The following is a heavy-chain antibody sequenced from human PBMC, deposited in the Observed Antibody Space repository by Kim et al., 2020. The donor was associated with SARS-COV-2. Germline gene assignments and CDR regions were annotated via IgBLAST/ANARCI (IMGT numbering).Heavy chain of an antibody. Sequence: STNYNPSLKSRVTISVDTSKNQFSLKLSSVTAADTAVYYCARGDGDYLDYWGQGTLVTVSS. V-gene: IGHV4-59*09. D-gene: IGHD4-17*01. CDR2: ST. J-gene: IGHJ4*02. CDR3: ARGDGDYLDY.